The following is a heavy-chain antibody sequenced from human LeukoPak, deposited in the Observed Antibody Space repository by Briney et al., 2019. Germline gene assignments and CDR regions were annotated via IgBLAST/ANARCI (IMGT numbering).Heavy chain of an antibody. CDR3: LGYCSGGNCYSGGY. J-gene: IGHJ4*02. D-gene: IGHD2-15*01. CDR1: GFSFSSYG. CDR2: ISYDGSKK. V-gene: IGHV3-30*03. Sequence: GGSLRLSCVASGFSFSSYGMHWVRQAPGKGLEWVATISYDGSKKYYADPVKGRFTISRDNSKNTQSLQMNSLRAEDTAVYYCLGYCSGGNCYSGGYWGQGTLVTVSS.